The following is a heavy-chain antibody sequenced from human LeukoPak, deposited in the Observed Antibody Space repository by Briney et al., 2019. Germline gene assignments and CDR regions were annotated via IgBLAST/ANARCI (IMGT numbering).Heavy chain of an antibody. J-gene: IGHJ3*01. CDR3: ARVYLEGAFDV. Sequence: SVNVSCQASGGTFSTSDISWVRQAPGQGLEWMGSIFPIFKTENYAENFQGRVTITADESTSIAYMDLSSVKSDDTARYYCARVYLEGAFDVWGQGTLVTASS. D-gene: IGHD3-3*01. CDR1: GGTFSTSD. V-gene: IGHV1-69*13. CDR2: IFPIFKTE.